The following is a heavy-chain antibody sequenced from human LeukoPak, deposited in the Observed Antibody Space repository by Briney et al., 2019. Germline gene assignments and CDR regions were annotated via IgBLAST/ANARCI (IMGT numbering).Heavy chain of an antibody. D-gene: IGHD3-3*01. CDR2: INHSGST. CDR3: ASPYDFWSGIGPFGY. CDR1: GGSFSGYY. V-gene: IGHV4-34*01. Sequence: PSETLSLTCAVYGGSFSGYYWSWIRQPPGKGLEWIGEINHSGSTNYNPSLKSRVTISVDTSKNQFSLKLSSVTAADTAVYYCASPYDFWSGIGPFGYWGQGTLVTVSS. J-gene: IGHJ4*02.